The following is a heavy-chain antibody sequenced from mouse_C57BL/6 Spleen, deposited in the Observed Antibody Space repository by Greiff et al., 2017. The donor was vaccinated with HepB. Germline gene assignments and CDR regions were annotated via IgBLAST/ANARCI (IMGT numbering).Heavy chain of an antibody. CDR2: ISGGGGNT. CDR1: GFTFSSYT. CDR3: ARQDSNYAWFAY. V-gene: IGHV5-9*01. D-gene: IGHD2-5*01. J-gene: IGHJ3*01. Sequence: DVHLVESGGGLVKPGGSLKLSCAASGFTFSSYTMSWVRQTPEKRLEWVATISGGGGNTYYPDSVKGRFTISRDNAKNTLYLQMSSLRSEDTALYYCARQDSNYAWFAYWGQGTLVTVSA.